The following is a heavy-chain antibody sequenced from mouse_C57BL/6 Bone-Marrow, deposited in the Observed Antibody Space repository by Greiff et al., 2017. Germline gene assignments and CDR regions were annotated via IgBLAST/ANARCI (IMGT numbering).Heavy chain of an antibody. CDR3: ARRDSSDHPYAMDG. CDR2: INPSNGGT. CDR1: GYTFTSYW. V-gene: IGHV1-53*01. J-gene: IGHJ4*01. Sequence: QVQLQQSGTELVKPGASVKLSCKASGYTFTSYWMHWVKQRPGQGLEWIGNINPSNGGTNYNEKFKSKATLTVDKSSNTAYMRLSSLTSEDSAVYYGARRDSSDHPYAMDGRGQGTSVTVAS. D-gene: IGHD1-1*01.